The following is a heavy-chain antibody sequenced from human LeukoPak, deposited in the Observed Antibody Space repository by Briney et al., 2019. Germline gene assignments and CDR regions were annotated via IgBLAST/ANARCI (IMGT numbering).Heavy chain of an antibody. CDR3: ARGYCSSTSCYASFDY. V-gene: IGHV3-48*03. D-gene: IGHD2-2*01. CDR2: ISSSGSTM. CDR1: GFTFSSHE. Sequence: GGSLRPSCAASGFTFSSHEMNWVRQAPGKGLEWVSYISSSGSTMYYADSVKGRFTISRDNAKNSLYLQMNSLRAEDTAVYYCARGYCSSTSCYASFDYWGQGTLVTVSS. J-gene: IGHJ4*02.